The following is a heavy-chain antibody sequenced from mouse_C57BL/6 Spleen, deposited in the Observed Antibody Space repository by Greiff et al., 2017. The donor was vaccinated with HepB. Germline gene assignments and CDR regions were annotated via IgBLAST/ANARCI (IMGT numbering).Heavy chain of an antibody. Sequence: EVKLVESGGDLVKPGGSLKLSCAASGFTFSSYGMSWVRQTPDKRLEWVATISSGGSYTYYPDSVKGRFTISRDNAKNTLYLQMSSLKSEDTAMYYCARHGDYSNYFDYWGQGTTLTVSS. CDR1: GFTFSSYG. V-gene: IGHV5-6*01. CDR2: ISSGGSYT. CDR3: ARHGDYSNYFDY. D-gene: IGHD2-5*01. J-gene: IGHJ2*01.